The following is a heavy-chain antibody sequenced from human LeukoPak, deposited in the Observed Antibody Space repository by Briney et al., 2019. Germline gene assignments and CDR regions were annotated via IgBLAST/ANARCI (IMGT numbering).Heavy chain of an antibody. CDR1: EFTFSNYA. J-gene: IGHJ5*02. V-gene: IGHV3-23*01. CDR2: ISGGGCST. D-gene: IGHD1-14*01. Sequence: TGGSLRLSCAASEFTFSNYAMNWVRQAPGKGLEWVSGISGGGCSTYYADSVKGRFTISRDNSKNTLYLQMDSLRAEDTALYYCAKGSGINHYHWIDPWGQGTLVTVSS. CDR3: AKGSGINHYHWIDP.